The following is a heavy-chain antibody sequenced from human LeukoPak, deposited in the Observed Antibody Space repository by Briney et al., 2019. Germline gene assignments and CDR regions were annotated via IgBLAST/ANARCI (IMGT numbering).Heavy chain of an antibody. CDR3: VAARIDWGRNWFDP. CDR2: FDPEDGET. V-gene: IGHV1-24*01. Sequence: ASVKVSCKVSGDIITELAIHWVRQAPGKGLEWMGGFDPEDGETTYAQKFQGRVSMTEDTSTDTVYMEVSSLESDDTAVYYCVAARIDWGRNWFDPWGQGTLLIVSS. CDR1: GDIITELA. D-gene: IGHD3-9*01. J-gene: IGHJ5*02.